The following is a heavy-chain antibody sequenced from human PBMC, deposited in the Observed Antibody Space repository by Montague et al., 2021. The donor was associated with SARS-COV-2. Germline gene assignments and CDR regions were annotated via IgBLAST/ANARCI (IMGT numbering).Heavy chain of an antibody. D-gene: IGHD3-10*01. CDR2: IFASGGT. J-gene: IGHJ4*02. CDR1: GGSIRSYS. V-gene: IGHV4-4*07. CDR3: ARDGGFYGSGGYSL. Sequence: SETLSLTCTVSGGSIRSYSWSWIRQPAAKGLDWIGRIFASGGTIXSPSLRSRVSMSVDASKNQFSCILTSVTAADTGVYFCARDGGFYGSGGYSLWGQGTLVTVS.